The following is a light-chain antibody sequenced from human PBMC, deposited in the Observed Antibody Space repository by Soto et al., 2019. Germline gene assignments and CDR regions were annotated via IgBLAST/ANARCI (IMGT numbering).Light chain of an antibody. Sequence: EIVLTQSPGTLSLSPGERATLSCRASQSVSSSYLAWYQQKPGQAPRLLIYGASSRATGIPDRFSGSGPGTDFTLTISRLEPDDFAVYYCQQYASPPVYTFGQGTKREIK. CDR1: QSVSSSY. J-gene: IGKJ2*01. CDR3: QQYASPPVYT. V-gene: IGKV3-20*01. CDR2: GAS.